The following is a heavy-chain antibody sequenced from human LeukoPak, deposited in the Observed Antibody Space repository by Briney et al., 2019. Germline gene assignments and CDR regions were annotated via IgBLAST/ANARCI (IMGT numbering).Heavy chain of an antibody. CDR3: AKSRQSDYDFWSGQPLDY. CDR2: IWYDGSNK. J-gene: IGHJ4*02. Sequence: GGSLRLSCAASGFTFSSYGMHWVRQAPGKGLEWVAVIWYDGSNKYYADSVKGRFTISRDNSKNTLYLQMNSLRAEDTAVYYCAKSRQSDYDFWSGQPLDYWGQGTLVTVSS. D-gene: IGHD3-3*01. CDR1: GFTFSSYG. V-gene: IGHV3-33*06.